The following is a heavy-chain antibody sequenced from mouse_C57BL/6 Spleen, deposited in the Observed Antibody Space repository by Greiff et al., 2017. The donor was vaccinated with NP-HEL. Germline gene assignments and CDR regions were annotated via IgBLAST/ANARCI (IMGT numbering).Heavy chain of an antibody. J-gene: IGHJ4*01. CDR2: ISSGGDYI. V-gene: IGHV5-9-1*02. Sequence: EVKLLESGEGLVKPGGSLKLSCAASGFTFSSYAMSWVRQTPEKRLEWVAYISSGGDYIYYADTVKGRFTISRDNARNTLYLQMSSLKSEDTAMYYCTRDGDDYAMDYWGQGTSVTVSS. CDR3: TRDGDDYAMDY. D-gene: IGHD3-3*01. CDR1: GFTFSSYA.